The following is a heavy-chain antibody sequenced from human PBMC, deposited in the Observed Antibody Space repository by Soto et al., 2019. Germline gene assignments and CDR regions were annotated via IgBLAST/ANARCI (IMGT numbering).Heavy chain of an antibody. CDR3: ARYCNGGACYSASLHY. CDR1: QFTCRSYS. V-gene: IGHV3-30*09. D-gene: IGHD2-15*01. CDR2: ITYAGSKE. J-gene: IGHJ4*02. Sequence: QEQMVQSVGGVVQPGRSLRLSCAASQFTCRSYSMHWLRQAPGKGLEWVTSITYAGSKESYADSVKGPFAVSRDNSKNTLYLQMNSPRPEKTAVYYCARYCNGGACYSASLHYWGQGTQVTVSS.